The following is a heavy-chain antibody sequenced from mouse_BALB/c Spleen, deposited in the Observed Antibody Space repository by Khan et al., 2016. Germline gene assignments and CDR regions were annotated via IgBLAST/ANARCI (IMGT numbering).Heavy chain of an antibody. V-gene: IGHV1-62-2*01. CDR3: ARQDGNFHYAMDY. Sequence: QVQLQQSGAGLVKPGASVKLSCKASGYTFTEYIIHWVKQRSGQGLEWIGWFYPGSGSIKYNEKFRDKATLTADKSSSTVYMELSRLTSEDSAVXFYARQDGNFHYAMDYWGQGSSVTVS. D-gene: IGHD2-1*01. CDR2: FYPGSGSI. CDR1: GYTFTEYI. J-gene: IGHJ4*01.